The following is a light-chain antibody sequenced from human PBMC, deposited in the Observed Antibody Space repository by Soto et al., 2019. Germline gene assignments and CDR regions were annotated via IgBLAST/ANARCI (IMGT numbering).Light chain of an antibody. Sequence: EVVMTQSPLSLPVTLGQPASISCRSSQSLVNSDGNTYLNWFQQRPGQSPRRLIYKVSNRDSGVPDRFSGSGSGTDFTLKISRVEAGDVGVYYCMQGTHWPRTFGQGTTVEIK. CDR3: MQGTHWPRT. CDR1: QSLVNSDGNTY. V-gene: IGKV2-30*01. CDR2: KVS. J-gene: IGKJ1*01.